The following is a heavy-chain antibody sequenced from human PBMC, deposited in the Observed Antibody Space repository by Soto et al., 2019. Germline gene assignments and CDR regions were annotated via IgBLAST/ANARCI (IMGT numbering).Heavy chain of an antibody. J-gene: IGHJ6*03. D-gene: IGHD3-3*02. CDR1: GFTFSSYA. V-gene: IGHV3-23*01. CDR3: AKDIERFSGYMDV. CDR2: ISGSGGST. Sequence: PGGSLRLSCAASGFTFSSYAMSWVRQAPGKGLEWVSAISGSGGSTYYADSVKGRFTISRDNSKNTLYLQMNSLRAEDTAVYYCAKDIERFSGYMDVWGKRTTVTVSS.